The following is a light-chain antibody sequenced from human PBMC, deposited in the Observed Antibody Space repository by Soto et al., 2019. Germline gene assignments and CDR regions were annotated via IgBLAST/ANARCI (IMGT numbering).Light chain of an antibody. CDR3: QVWHSSTDHHV. CDR1: NIGSKS. Sequence: SYELTQPPSVSVAPGQTARITCGGSNIGSKSVHWYHQKPGQAPVLVVYENSERPSGIPERFSGSNSGNTATLTISRVEAGDEADFYCQVWHSSTDHHVFGPGPKVTV. CDR2: ENS. J-gene: IGLJ1*01. V-gene: IGLV3-21*02.